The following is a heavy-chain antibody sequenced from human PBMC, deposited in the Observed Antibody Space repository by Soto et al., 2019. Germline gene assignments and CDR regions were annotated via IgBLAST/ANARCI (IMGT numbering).Heavy chain of an antibody. Sequence: QVQLVQSGAEVKKPGSSVKVSCKASGGTFSSYAISWVRQAPGQGLEWMGGIIPIFGTADYAQKFQGRVTITGDESTSTAYMELSSLRSEDTAVYYCASANVDAAKTIYHYYGMDVWVQETTVTVS. CDR1: GGTFSSYA. CDR2: IIPIFGTA. J-gene: IGHJ6*01. CDR3: ASANVDAAKTIYHYYGMDV. V-gene: IGHV1-69*01. D-gene: IGHD5-18*01.